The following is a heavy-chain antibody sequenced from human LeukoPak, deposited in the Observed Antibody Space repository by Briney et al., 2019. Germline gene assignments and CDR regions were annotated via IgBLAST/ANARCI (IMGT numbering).Heavy chain of an antibody. J-gene: IGHJ4*02. CDR2: INHSGST. CDR1: GGSFSGYY. CDR3: ASTSPKYYYESSGYSSLFDN. Sequence: SETLSLTCAVYGGSFSGYYWSWIRQPPGKGLEWIGEINHSGSTNYNPSLKSRVTISVDTSKNQFSLKLRSVTAADTALYYCASTSPKYYYESSGYSSLFDNWGQGTLVTVSS. D-gene: IGHD3-22*01. V-gene: IGHV4-34*01.